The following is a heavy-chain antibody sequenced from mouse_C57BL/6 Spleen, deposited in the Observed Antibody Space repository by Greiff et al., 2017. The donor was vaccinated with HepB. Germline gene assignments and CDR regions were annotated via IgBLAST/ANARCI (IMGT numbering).Heavy chain of an antibody. V-gene: IGHV5-4*01. CDR2: ISDGGSYT. CDR3: ARDQSSGSFDY. Sequence: EVQLVESGGGLVKPGGSLKLSCAASGFTFSSYAMSWVRQTPEKRLEWVATISDGGSYTYYPDNVKGRFTISRDNAKNNLYLQMSHLKSEDTAMYYCARDQSSGSFDYWGQGTTLTVSS. J-gene: IGHJ2*01. D-gene: IGHD3-2*02. CDR1: GFTFSSYA.